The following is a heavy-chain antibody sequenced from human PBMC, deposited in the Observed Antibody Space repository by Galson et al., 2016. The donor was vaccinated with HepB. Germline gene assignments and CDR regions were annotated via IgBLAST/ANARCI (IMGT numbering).Heavy chain of an antibody. D-gene: IGHD6-13*01. J-gene: IGHJ3*02. V-gene: IGHV6-1*01. CDR1: GDSVSSNSAS. CDR2: TYYRSKSYS. CDR3: ARGGYSTSGYFGFSAFDI. Sequence: CAISGDSVSSNSASWNWIRPSPSRGLEWLGRTYYRSKSYSDYAISVESRITITPDTSTNQFSLQLNSVNPEDTAVYYCARGGYSTSGYFGFSAFDIWGQGTMVTVSS.